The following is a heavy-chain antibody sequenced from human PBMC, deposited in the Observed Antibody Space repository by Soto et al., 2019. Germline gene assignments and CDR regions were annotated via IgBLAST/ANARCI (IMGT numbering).Heavy chain of an antibody. J-gene: IGHJ4*02. CDR3: ARRRILRPPSSDFAY. Sequence: PSETLSLTCAVYGGSFSGYYWSWIRQPPGKGLEWIGEINHSGSTNYNPSLKSRVTISVDTSKNQFSLKLSSVTAADTAVYYCARRRILRPPSSDFAYWGQGTLVTVSS. D-gene: IGHD4-17*01. CDR2: INHSGST. V-gene: IGHV4-34*01. CDR1: GGSFSGYY.